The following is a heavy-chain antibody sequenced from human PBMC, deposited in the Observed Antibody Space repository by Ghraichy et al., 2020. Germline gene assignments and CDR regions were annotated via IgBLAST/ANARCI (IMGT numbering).Heavy chain of an antibody. CDR3: AREPYDFWSGYSYYYYYYMDV. V-gene: IGHV3-21*01. J-gene: IGHJ6*03. Sequence: GGSLRLSCAASGFTFSSYSMNWVRQAPGKGLEWVSSISSSSSYIYYADSVKGRFTISRDNAKNSLYLQMNSLRAEDTAVYYCAREPYDFWSGYSYYYYYYMDVWGKGTTVTVSS. CDR2: ISSSSSYI. CDR1: GFTFSSYS. D-gene: IGHD3-3*01.